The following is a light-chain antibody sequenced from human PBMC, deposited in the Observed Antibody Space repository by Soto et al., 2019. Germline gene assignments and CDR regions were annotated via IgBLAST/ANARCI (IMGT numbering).Light chain of an antibody. J-gene: IGKJ2*01. CDR3: QQYNNWPRT. CDR1: QSVSSN. Sequence: EIVMTQSPATLSVSPGERATVSCRASQSVSSNLAWYQQKPGQAPRLLIYGASTRATGIPARFIGSGSGTEFTLTIGSLQSEDFAVYYWQQYNNWPRTFGQGTKLEIK. V-gene: IGKV3-15*01. CDR2: GAS.